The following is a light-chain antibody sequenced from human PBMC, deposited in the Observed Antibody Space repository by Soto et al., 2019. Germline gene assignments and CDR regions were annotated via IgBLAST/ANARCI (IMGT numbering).Light chain of an antibody. Sequence: EIVLTQSPATLSLSPGARATLSCRASQSVSSCLAWYQQKHGQAPRLLIFDASTRATGIPARFSGSGSGTDFTLAISSLEPEDYAVYYCQQRNNCPSELTCGGGTKVEIK. CDR3: QQRNNCPSELT. CDR1: QSVSSC. V-gene: IGKV3-11*01. CDR2: DAS. J-gene: IGKJ4*01.